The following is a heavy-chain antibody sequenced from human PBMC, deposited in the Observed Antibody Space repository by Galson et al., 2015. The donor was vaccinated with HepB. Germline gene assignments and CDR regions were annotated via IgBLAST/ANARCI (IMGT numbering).Heavy chain of an antibody. CDR3: ARHFVNSGYYSYFNY. Sequence: LSLTCTVSGGSINSYYWSWIRQPPGKGLEWIGYIYYSGSTNYNPSLKSRVTISVDTSKNQFSLKLTSVTAADTAIYYCARHFVNSGYYSYFNYWGQGTLVTVSS. J-gene: IGHJ4*02. D-gene: IGHD3-22*01. V-gene: IGHV4-59*08. CDR2: IYYSGST. CDR1: GGSINSYY.